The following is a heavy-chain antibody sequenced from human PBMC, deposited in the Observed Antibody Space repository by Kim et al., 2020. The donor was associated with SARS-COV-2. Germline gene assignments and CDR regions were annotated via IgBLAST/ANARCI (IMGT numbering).Heavy chain of an antibody. V-gene: IGHV3-33*01. J-gene: IGHJ4*02. D-gene: IGHD3-16*01. CDR2: IWYDGSNK. CDR1: GFTFSSYG. CDR3: AREKGIWGSSIADY. Sequence: GGSLRLSCAASGFTFSSYGMHWVRQAPGKGLEWVAVIWYDGSNKYYADSVKGRFTISRDNSKNTLYLQMNSLRAEDTAVYYCAREKGIWGSSIADYWGQGTLVTVSS.